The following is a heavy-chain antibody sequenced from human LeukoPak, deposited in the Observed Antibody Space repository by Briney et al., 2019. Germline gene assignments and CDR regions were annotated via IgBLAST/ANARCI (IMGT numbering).Heavy chain of an antibody. D-gene: IGHD1-26*01. CDR2: VDPEDGET. V-gene: IGHV1-69-2*01. CDR3: ATVSGSYYRV. J-gene: IGHJ4*02. CDR1: GYTFTDYY. Sequence: ASVKLSCKVSGYTFTDYYMHWVPQAPGKGLEWMGLVDPEDGETIYAEKFQGRVTITADTSTDTAYMELSSLRSEDTAVYYCATVSGSYYRVWGQGTLVTVSS.